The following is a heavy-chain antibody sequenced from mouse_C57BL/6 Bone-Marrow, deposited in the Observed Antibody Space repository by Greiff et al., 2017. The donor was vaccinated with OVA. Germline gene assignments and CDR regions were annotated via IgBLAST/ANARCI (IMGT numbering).Heavy chain of an antibody. Sequence: DVKLVESGGGLVQPGESLKLSCESNEYEFPSHDMSWVRKTPEKRLELVAAINSDGGSTYYPDTMERRFIISRDNTKKTLYLQMSSLRSEDTALYYCARLHYYGSTYWYFDVWGTGTTVTVSS. J-gene: IGHJ1*03. CDR2: INSDGGST. CDR3: ARLHYYGSTYWYFDV. V-gene: IGHV5-2*01. D-gene: IGHD1-1*01. CDR1: EYEFPSHD.